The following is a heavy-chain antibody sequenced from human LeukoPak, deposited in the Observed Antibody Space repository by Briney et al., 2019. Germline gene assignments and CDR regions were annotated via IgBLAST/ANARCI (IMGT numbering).Heavy chain of an antibody. CDR3: ARDPAKYSSSSGARFDWFDP. CDR2: IYTSGST. D-gene: IGHD6-6*01. J-gene: IGHJ5*02. V-gene: IGHV4-61*02. Sequence: TSETLSLTCTVSGGSISSGSYYWSWIRQPAGKGLEWIGRIYTSGSTNYNPSLKSRVTISVDTSKNQFSLKLSSVTAADTAVYYCARDPAKYSSSSGARFDWFDPWGQGTLVTVSS. CDR1: GGSISSGSYY.